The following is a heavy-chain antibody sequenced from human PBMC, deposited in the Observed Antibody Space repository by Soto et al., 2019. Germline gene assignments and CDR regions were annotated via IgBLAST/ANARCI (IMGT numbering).Heavy chain of an antibody. Sequence: PSETLSLTCTVSGGSISSYYWSWIRQPPGKGLEWIGYIYYSGSTNYNPSLKSRVTIPVDTSKNQFSLKLSSVTAADTAVYYCARLVVPAAISYYYYMDVWGKGTTVTVSS. CDR3: ARLVVPAAISYYYYMDV. J-gene: IGHJ6*03. CDR1: GGSISSYY. CDR2: IYYSGST. V-gene: IGHV4-59*01. D-gene: IGHD2-2*01.